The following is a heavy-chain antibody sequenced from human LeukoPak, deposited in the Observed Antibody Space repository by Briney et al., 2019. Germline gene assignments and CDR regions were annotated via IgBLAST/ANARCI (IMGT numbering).Heavy chain of an antibody. CDR3: ARDSGGSSGYPIPLDY. Sequence: SVKVSCKASGGTFSSYAISWVRQAPGQGLEWMGRIIPILGIANYAQKFQGRVTITADKSTSTAYMGLSSLRSEDTAVYYCARDSGGSSGYPIPLDYWGQGTLVTVSS. D-gene: IGHD3-22*01. J-gene: IGHJ4*02. CDR1: GGTFSSYA. V-gene: IGHV1-69*04. CDR2: IIPILGIA.